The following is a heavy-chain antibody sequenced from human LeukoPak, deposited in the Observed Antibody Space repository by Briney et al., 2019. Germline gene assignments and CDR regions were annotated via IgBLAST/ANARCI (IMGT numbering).Heavy chain of an antibody. V-gene: IGHV4-34*01. Sequence: SETLSLTCAVYGGSFSGYYWSWIRQPPGEGLEWIGEINHSGSTNYNPSLKSRVTISVDTSKKQLFLKLSSVTAADTAVYHCARVAMARTYFDHWGQGALVTVSS. D-gene: IGHD5-24*01. CDR1: GGSFSGYY. CDR3: ARVAMARTYFDH. J-gene: IGHJ4*02. CDR2: INHSGST.